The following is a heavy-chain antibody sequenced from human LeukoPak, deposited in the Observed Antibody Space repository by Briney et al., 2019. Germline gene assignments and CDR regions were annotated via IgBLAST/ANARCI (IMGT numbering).Heavy chain of an antibody. J-gene: IGHJ6*02. Sequence: GGSLRLSCTASGFILGDYAVNWFRQAPGKGLEWVGFIRSRAYGGTKGYAASVKGRFTISRDDSKNIAYLQMTSLKTEDTAVYYCTRDYYEYYGMDVWGLGTTVTVSS. CDR2: IRSRAYGGTK. CDR1: GFILGDYA. V-gene: IGHV3-49*03. CDR3: TRDYYEYYGMDV.